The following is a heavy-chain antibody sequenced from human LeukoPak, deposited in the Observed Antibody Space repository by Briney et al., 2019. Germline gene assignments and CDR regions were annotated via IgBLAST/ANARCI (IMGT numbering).Heavy chain of an antibody. D-gene: IGHD6-13*01. CDR1: GFTFSDAW. V-gene: IGHV3-64D*09. J-gene: IGHJ1*01. CDR2: ISTNGGST. CDR3: VKATMSAAGTLQYFQH. Sequence: GGSLRLSCAASGFTFSDAWMSWVRQAPGKVLEYVSAISTNGGSTYYADSVKGRFTISRDNSKNTLFLQMNSLRAEDTAVYYCVKATMSAAGTLQYFQHWGQGTLVTVSS.